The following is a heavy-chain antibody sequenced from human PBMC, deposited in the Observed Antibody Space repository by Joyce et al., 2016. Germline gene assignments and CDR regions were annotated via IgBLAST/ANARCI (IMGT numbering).Heavy chain of an antibody. CDR1: GYAFISYY. J-gene: IGHJ4*02. Sequence: QVQLVQSGAEVKKPGASVRVSCKASGYAFISYYVHWVRQAPGEGLDWMGIINPGGGGTNYEQKFLGRVTLNRDTSTNTVYLDLSSLRSEDTAIYYCARALVPAAAFDFWGQGTLVTVSS. V-gene: IGHV1-46*01. CDR3: ARALVPAAAFDF. CDR2: INPGGGGT. D-gene: IGHD2-2*01.